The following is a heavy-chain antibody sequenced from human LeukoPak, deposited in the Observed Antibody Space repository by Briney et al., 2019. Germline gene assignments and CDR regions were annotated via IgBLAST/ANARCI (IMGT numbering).Heavy chain of an antibody. V-gene: IGHV1-2*02. CDR2: INPNSGGT. CDR1: GYTFTGYY. J-gene: IGHJ4*02. D-gene: IGHD3-22*01. CDR3: AGGEDYYDSSGLPAHY. Sequence: GASVKVSCKASGYTFTGYYMHWVRQAPGQGLEWMGWINPNSGGTNYAQKFQGRVTMTRDTSISTAYMELSRLRSDDTAVYYCAGGEDYYDSSGLPAHYWGQGTLVTVSS.